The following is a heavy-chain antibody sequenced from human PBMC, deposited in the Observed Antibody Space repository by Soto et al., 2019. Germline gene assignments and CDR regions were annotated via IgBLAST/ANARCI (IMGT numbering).Heavy chain of an antibody. V-gene: IGHV3-73*02. CDR3: TRPKNKLRFYSYNGIDV. J-gene: IGHJ6*02. CDR2: IRSKTNNYAT. CDR1: GLTFSDSA. Sequence: EVQLVESGGGLVQPGGSLKLSCAASGLTFSDSAIHWVRQASGKGLEWVGRIRSKTNNYATTYAASVKGRFTISRDDSKNTAYLQMNSLKTEDTAVYYCTRPKNKLRFYSYNGIDVWGQGTTVTVS. D-gene: IGHD1-7*01.